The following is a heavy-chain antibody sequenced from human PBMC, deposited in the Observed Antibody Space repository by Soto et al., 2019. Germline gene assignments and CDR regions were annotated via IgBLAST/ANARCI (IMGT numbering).Heavy chain of an antibody. CDR3: ASLEQWLPA. CDR2: ISSSSSYI. J-gene: IGHJ5*02. CDR1: GFTFSSYS. Sequence: EVQLVESGGGLVKPGGSLRLSCAPSGFTFSSYSMTWVRQAPGKGLEWVSSISSSSSYIYYADSVKGRFTISRDNAKNSLYLQMNSLRAEDTAVYYCASLEQWLPAWGQGTLVTVSS. V-gene: IGHV3-21*01. D-gene: IGHD6-19*01.